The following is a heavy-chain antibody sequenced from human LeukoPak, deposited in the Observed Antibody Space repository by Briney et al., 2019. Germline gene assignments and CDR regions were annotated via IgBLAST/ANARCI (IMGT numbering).Heavy chain of an antibody. J-gene: IGHJ6*04. V-gene: IGHV3-30*18. D-gene: IGHD6-19*01. CDR2: ISYDGSNK. CDR1: GFTFSSYG. CDR3: AKDRDEGWLYYYYYGMDV. Sequence: PGRSLRLPCAASGFTFSSYGMHWVRQAPGKGLEWVAVISYDGSNKYYADSVKGRFTISRDNSKNTLYLQMNSLRAEDTAVYYCAKDRDEGWLYYYYYGMDVWGKGTTVTVSA.